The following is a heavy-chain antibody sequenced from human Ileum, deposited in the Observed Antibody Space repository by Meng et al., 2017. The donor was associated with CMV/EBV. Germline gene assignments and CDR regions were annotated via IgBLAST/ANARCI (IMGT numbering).Heavy chain of an antibody. V-gene: IGHV3-23*01. Sequence: CAASGFTFRNYAMSWVRQAPGKGLEWVSAISGSAGLTYYSDSVKGRFTISRDNSRNTLYLHMNGLRAEDTATYYCAKDQADFDWNFDYWGQGTLVTVSS. CDR1: GFTFRNYA. CDR3: AKDQADFDWNFDY. J-gene: IGHJ4*02. CDR2: ISGSAGLT. D-gene: IGHD3-9*01.